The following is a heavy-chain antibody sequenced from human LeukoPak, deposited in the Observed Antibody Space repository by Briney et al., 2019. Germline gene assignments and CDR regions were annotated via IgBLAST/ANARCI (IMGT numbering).Heavy chain of an antibody. CDR1: GFTFSSYC. V-gene: IGHV3-48*01. J-gene: IGHJ2*01. Sequence: GGSLRLSCAASGFTFSSYCMTWVRQAPGKGLEWVSYISGNSSTIYYADSVKGRFTISRDNAKNSLYLQMNSLKTEDTAVYYCTRLGTTGTTSYWYFDLWGRGTLVTVSS. CDR3: TRLGTTGTTSYWYFDL. D-gene: IGHD1-1*01. CDR2: ISGNSSTI.